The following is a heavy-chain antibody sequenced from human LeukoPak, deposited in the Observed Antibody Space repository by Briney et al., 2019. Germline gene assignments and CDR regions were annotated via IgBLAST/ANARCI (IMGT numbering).Heavy chain of an antibody. V-gene: IGHV3-23*01. J-gene: IGHJ4*02. Sequence: PGGTLRLSCAASGFTFSTYAMSWVRQAPGKGLEWVSALSPSGGITYYDASVKGRFTISRDNSKNTLYLQMNSLRAEDTAVYYCAKGVNYFVLEYWGQGTLVTISS. CDR2: LSPSGGIT. CDR3: AKGVNYFVLEY. CDR1: GFTFSTYA. D-gene: IGHD3-10*02.